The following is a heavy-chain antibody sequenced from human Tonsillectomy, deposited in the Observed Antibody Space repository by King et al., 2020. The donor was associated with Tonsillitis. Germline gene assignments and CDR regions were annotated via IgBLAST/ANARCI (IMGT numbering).Heavy chain of an antibody. V-gene: IGHV3-23*04. Sequence: VQLVESGGGLVQPGGSLRLSCAASGFTFSSYAMSWVRQAPGKGLEWVSAIGGSGGSTSCADSVKGRFTISRDNSKNTLYLQMNSLRADDTAVYYCAKGYSSSWYAGATWFDPWGQGTLVTVSS. D-gene: IGHD6-13*01. CDR2: IGGSGGST. CDR3: AKGYSSSWYAGATWFDP. CDR1: GFTFSSYA. J-gene: IGHJ5*02.